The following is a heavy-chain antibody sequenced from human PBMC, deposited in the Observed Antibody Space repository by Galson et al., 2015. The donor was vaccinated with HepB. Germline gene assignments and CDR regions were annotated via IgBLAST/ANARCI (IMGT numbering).Heavy chain of an antibody. Sequence: SLRLSCAVSGFTYTNYWMSWVRQARGKGLEWVANIKTDGSEKYYADTVKGRFTISRDNAKNSLYLKLNSLRVEDTAVYYCARDHAVAGFDFWGRGTLVTVSS. CDR3: ARDHAVAGFDF. J-gene: IGHJ4*02. CDR1: GFTYTNYW. D-gene: IGHD6-19*01. CDR2: IKTDGSEK. V-gene: IGHV3-7*03.